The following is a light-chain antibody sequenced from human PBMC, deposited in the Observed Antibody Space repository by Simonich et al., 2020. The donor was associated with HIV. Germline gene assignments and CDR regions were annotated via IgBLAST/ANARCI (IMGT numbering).Light chain of an antibody. CDR3: QQYNSDST. CDR2: KAS. J-gene: IGKJ1*01. Sequence: DIQMTQSPSTLSASVGDRVTLTCRASQSISNWLAWFQQNPGKAPKLLIYKASSLESGVPSRFRGSGSGTEFTLTISSLQPDDFATYYCQQYNSDSTFGQGTKVEIK. CDR1: QSISNW. V-gene: IGKV1-5*03.